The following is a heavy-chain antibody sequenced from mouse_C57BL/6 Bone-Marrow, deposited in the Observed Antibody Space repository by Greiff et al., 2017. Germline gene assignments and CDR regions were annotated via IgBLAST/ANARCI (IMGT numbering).Heavy chain of an antibody. D-gene: IGHD1-1*01. Sequence: EVQLVESGGDLVKPGGSLTLSCAVSGFTFSSYGMSWVRQTPDKRLEWVATISSGGSSTYYPDSVKGRFTISRDNAKNTLYLQMSSLKSEDTAMYYCARPMTTAVAGGFAYWGQGTLVTVSA. CDR3: ARPMTTAVAGGFAY. V-gene: IGHV5-6*01. CDR2: ISSGGSST. CDR1: GFTFSSYG. J-gene: IGHJ3*01.